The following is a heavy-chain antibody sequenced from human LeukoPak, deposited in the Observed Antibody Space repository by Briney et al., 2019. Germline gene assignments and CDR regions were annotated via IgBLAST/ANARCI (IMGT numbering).Heavy chain of an antibody. CDR2: IYPGGSHT. D-gene: IGHD3-16*01. V-gene: IGHV5-51*01. CDR3: AKWGDYYKDV. Sequence: GESLKIGYEGSRYSFTSYGIGGVRQMPGKGLEWMEMIYPGGSHTSYSPSFQGQDSISADKSISTAYLQWSSLKASDTAMYYCAKWGDYYKDVWGKGTTVTVSS. CDR1: RYSFTSYG. J-gene: IGHJ6*03.